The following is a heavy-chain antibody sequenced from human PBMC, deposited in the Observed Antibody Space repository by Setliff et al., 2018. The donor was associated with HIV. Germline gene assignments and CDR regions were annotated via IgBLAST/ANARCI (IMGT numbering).Heavy chain of an antibody. J-gene: IGHJ4*02. V-gene: IGHV4-39*01. D-gene: IGHD3-9*01. CDR2: IYYSGST. Sequence: PSETLSLTCTVSGGSISSSSYYWGWIRQPPGKGLEWIGSIYYSGSTYYNPSLKSRVTISVDTSKNQFSLKLSSVTAADTAVYYCARAIVKTGYHTKSRVFDYWGQGTLVTVSS. CDR3: ARAIVKTGYHTKSRVFDY. CDR1: GGSISSSSYY.